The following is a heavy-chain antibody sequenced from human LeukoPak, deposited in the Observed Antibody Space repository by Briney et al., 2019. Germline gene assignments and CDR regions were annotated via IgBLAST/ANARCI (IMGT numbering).Heavy chain of an antibody. CDR2: IYYSGST. D-gene: IGHD4-17*01. Sequence: SSETLSLTCTVSGGSVSSGIYYWSWIRQTPGKGLEWIGYIYYSGSTNYNPSLKSRVIMSVDTSKNQFSLKLTSVTAADMAVYYCARAYTGTWFDPWGQGTLVTVSS. J-gene: IGHJ5*02. CDR3: ARAYTGTWFDP. V-gene: IGHV4-61*01. CDR1: GGSVSSGIYY.